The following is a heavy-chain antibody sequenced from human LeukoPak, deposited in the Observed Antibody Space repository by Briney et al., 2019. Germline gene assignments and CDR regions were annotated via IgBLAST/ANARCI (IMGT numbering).Heavy chain of an antibody. J-gene: IGHJ6*02. CDR1: GVTLSSYA. V-gene: IGHV3-23*01. D-gene: IGHD4-17*01. CDR2: ISSSGSGGNT. Sequence: GGSLRLSCTASGVTLSSYAMSWARQAPGKGLEWVSGISSSGSGGNTYYADSVKGRFTISRDSSKNTLYLQMNSLRAEDTAVYYCARDPEYGDVGSYYYSGMDVWGQGTTVTVSS. CDR3: ARDPEYGDVGSYYYSGMDV.